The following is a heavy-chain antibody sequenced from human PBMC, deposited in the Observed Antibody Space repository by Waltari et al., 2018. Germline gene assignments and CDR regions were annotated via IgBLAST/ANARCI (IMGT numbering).Heavy chain of an antibody. J-gene: IGHJ3*02. CDR2: IWYDGSNK. V-gene: IGHV3-33*01. CDR3: ARGDGGSGLGASDI. Sequence: QVQLVESGGGVVQSGRSLRLSCVGSGLTFTNHAMNWVRQAQGKGLEWVAVIWYDGSNKNYVDSVKGRFTISRDNSKNTMYLEMNRLRAEDTAVYFCARGDGGSGLGASDIWGQGTMVTVSS. CDR1: GLTFTNHA. D-gene: IGHD3-3*01.